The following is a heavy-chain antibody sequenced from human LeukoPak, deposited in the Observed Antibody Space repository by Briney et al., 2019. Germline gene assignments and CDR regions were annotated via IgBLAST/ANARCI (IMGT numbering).Heavy chain of an antibody. Sequence: SETLSLTCTVSGGSVSSSSYYWGWIRQPPGKGLEWIGSIYYSGSTYYNPSLKSRVTISVDTSKNQFSLKLSSVTAADTAVYYCARLGLTAVAMDYWGQGTLVTVSS. CDR1: GGSVSSSSYY. V-gene: IGHV4-39*07. CDR3: ARLGLTAVAMDY. D-gene: IGHD4-23*01. J-gene: IGHJ4*02. CDR2: IYYSGST.